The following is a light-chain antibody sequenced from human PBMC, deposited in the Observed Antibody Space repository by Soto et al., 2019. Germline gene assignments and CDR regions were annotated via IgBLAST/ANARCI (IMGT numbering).Light chain of an antibody. J-gene: IGKJ1*01. CDR1: QTISSW. V-gene: IGKV1-5*03. CDR2: KAS. CDR3: LQYNNWWT. Sequence: DIQMTQSPSTLSGSVGDRVTITCRASQTISSWLAWYQQKPGKAPKLLIYKASTLKSGVPSRFSGSGSGTEFTLTISSLQSEDFAVYYCLQYNNWWTFGQGTKVDIK.